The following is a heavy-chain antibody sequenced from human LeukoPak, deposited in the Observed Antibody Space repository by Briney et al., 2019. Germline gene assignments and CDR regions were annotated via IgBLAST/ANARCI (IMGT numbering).Heavy chain of an antibody. D-gene: IGHD6-13*01. J-gene: IGHJ6*03. CDR2: INPNSGGT. CDR1: GYTFTGYY. CDR3: ARDHKRYSSSWYDPSNYYYYMDV. Sequence: ASVRVSCKASGYTFTGYYMHWVRQAPGQGLEWMGWINPNSGGTNYAQKFQGRVTMTRDTSISTAYMELSRLRSDDTAVYYCARDHKRYSSSWYDPSNYYYYMDVWGKGTTVTISS. V-gene: IGHV1-2*02.